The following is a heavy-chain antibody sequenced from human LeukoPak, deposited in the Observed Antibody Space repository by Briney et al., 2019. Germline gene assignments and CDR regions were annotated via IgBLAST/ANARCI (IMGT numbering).Heavy chain of an antibody. J-gene: IGHJ4*02. V-gene: IGHV1-58*02. CDR2: TVVGSGNT. Sequence: GASVKVSCKASGFTFTSSAMQWVRQARGQRLEWIGWTVVGSGNTNYAQKFQERVTITRDMSTSTAYMELSSLRSEDTAVYYCAADQGSGWYVWGQGTLVTVSS. CDR1: GFTFTSSA. D-gene: IGHD6-19*01. CDR3: AADQGSGWYV.